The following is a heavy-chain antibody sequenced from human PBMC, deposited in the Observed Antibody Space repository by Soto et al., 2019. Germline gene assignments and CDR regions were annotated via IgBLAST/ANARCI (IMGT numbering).Heavy chain of an antibody. D-gene: IGHD1-1*01. Sequence: KASETLSLTCTVSGASISGFYWSWIRKSAGKGLEWIGRIYATGTTDYNPSLKSRVMMSVDTSKKQFSLKLRSVTAGDTAVYYCVRDGTKTLRDCFDPWGQGISVTVSS. CDR1: GASISGFY. CDR2: IYATGTT. V-gene: IGHV4-4*07. J-gene: IGHJ5*02. CDR3: VRDGTKTLRDCFDP.